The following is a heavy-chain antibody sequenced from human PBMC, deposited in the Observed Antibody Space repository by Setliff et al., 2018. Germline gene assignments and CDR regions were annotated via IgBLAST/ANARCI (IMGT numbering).Heavy chain of an antibody. CDR2: IIPIFGTA. D-gene: IGHD6-19*01. CDR1: GGTFSSYA. Sequence: SVKVSCKASGGTFSSYAISWVRQAPGQGLEWMGGIIPIFGTANYAQKFQGRVTITADESTSTAYMELSSLRSEDTAVYYCARQAVAGSDAFDIWGQGTMVTVSS. V-gene: IGHV1-69*13. J-gene: IGHJ3*02. CDR3: ARQAVAGSDAFDI.